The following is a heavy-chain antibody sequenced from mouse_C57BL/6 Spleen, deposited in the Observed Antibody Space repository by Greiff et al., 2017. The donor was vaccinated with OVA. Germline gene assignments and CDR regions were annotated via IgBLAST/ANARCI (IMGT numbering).Heavy chain of an antibody. D-gene: IGHD2-4*01. CDR3: ERSVYDYGVNCAMDD. V-gene: IGHV1-55*01. CDR1: GYTFTSYW. Sequence: QVQLQQPGAELVKPGASVKMSCKASGYTFTSYWITWVKQRPGQGLEWIGDIYPGSGSTNYNEKFKSKATLTVATSSCTASIQRSSLTSEDSAVYYCERSVYDYGVNCAMDDWGQGTSVTVSS. CDR2: IYPGSGST. J-gene: IGHJ4*01.